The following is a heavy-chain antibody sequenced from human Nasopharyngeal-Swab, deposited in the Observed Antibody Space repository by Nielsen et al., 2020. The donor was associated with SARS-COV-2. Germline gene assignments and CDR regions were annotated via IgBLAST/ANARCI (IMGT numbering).Heavy chain of an antibody. CDR2: IDYSGGT. V-gene: IGHV4-61*08. Sequence: SETLSLTCTVSGGSVTSAGDYWNWIRQPPGKGLEWIGYIDYSGGTKYNPSLKSRLTISVDTSKNQFSLKLHSVTAADTAVYYCASDGVATIFDYWGQGTLVTVSS. D-gene: IGHD5-12*01. CDR1: GGSVTSAGDY. CDR3: ASDGVATIFDY. J-gene: IGHJ4*02.